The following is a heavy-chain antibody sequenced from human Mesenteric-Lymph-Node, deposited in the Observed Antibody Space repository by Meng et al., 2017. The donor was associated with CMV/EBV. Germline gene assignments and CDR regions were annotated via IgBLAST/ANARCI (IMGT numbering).Heavy chain of an antibody. CDR2: INHSGST. V-gene: IGHV4-34*01. D-gene: IGHD3-3*01. CDR3: AREVWSYYYYYGMDV. J-gene: IGHJ6*02. Sequence: SETLSLTCAVYGGSFSGYYWSWIRQPPGKGLEWIGEINHSGSTNYNPSLKSPVTISVDTSKNQFSLKLRSVTAADTAVYYCAREVWSYYYYYGMDVWGQGTTVTVSS. CDR1: GGSFSGYY.